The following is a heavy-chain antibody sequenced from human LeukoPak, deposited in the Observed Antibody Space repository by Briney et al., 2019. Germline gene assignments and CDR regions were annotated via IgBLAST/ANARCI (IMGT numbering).Heavy chain of an antibody. V-gene: IGHV1-18*01. J-gene: IGHJ6*02. CDR2: ISAYNGNT. CDR3: ARDLDYYGMDV. Sequence: EWMGWISAYNGNTNYAQKLQGRVTMTTDTSTSTAYMELRSLRSDDTAVYYCARDLDYYGMDVWGQGTAVTVSS.